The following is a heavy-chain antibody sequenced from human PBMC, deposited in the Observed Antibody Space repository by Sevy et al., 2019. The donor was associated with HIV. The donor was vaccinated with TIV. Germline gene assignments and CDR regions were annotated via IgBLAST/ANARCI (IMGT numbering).Heavy chain of an antibody. CDR1: GFTFSTYA. CDR2: ISGSGSST. V-gene: IGHV3-23*01. Sequence: GGSLRLSCAASGFTFSTYAMTCVRQAPGGGLEWVSVISGSGSSTYYADSVKGRFTISRDNSKNTLYLQMNSLRADDTAVYYCAKDRVSGTYYSGDFDYWGQGTLVTVSS. J-gene: IGHJ4*02. CDR3: AKDRVSGTYYSGDFDY. D-gene: IGHD3-10*01.